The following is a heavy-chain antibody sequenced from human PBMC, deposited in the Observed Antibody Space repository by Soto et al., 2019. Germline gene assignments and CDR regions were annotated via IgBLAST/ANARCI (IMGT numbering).Heavy chain of an antibody. V-gene: IGHV3-30-3*01. CDR2: ISYDGSNK. Sequence: QVQLVESGGGVVQPGRSLRLSCAASGFTFSSYAMHWVRQAPGKGLEWVAVISYDGSNKYYADSVKGRFTISRDNSKNTLYLQMNSLRAEDTAVYYWARVTDPWGQGTLVTVSS. CDR1: GFTFSSYA. J-gene: IGHJ5*02. CDR3: ARVTDP.